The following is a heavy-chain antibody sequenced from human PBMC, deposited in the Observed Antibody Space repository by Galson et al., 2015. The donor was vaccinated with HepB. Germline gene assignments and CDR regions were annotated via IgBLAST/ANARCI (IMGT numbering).Heavy chain of an antibody. D-gene: IGHD6-19*01. CDR1: GFTFDDYA. J-gene: IGHJ4*02. Sequence: SLRLSCAASGFTFDDYAMHWVRQAPGKGLEWVSGISWDSGSIDYADSVKGRFTISRDNAKNSLYLQMNSLRAEDTALYYCAKDHGLGVAGTDYWGQGTLVTVSS. V-gene: IGHV3-9*01. CDR3: AKDHGLGVAGTDY. CDR2: ISWDSGSI.